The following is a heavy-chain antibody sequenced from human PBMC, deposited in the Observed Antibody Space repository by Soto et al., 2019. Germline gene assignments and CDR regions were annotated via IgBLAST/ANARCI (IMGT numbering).Heavy chain of an antibody. J-gene: IGHJ4*02. Sequence: QLQLQESGPGLVKPSETLSLICTVSGDSVSSRSHYWVWIRQPPGKGLEWSSTIMYDGLVYYNPSLNSRLTMTVDTSKNRLSQTLNTVTAADTAVYYCARHVRNYGDWAFEFWGQGKLVTVSS. CDR3: ARHVRNYGDWAFEF. V-gene: IGHV4-39*01. CDR2: IMYDGLV. CDR1: GDSVSSRSHY. D-gene: IGHD2-21*01.